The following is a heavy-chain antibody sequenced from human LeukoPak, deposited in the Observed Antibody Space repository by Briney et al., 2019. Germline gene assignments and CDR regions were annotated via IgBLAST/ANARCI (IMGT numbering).Heavy chain of an antibody. D-gene: IGHD5-18*01. CDR2: ISGSGGST. V-gene: IGHV3-23*01. J-gene: IGHJ5*02. CDR3: AREIQLWQVNWFDP. Sequence: GGTLRLSCAASGFTFSSYGMSWVRQAPGKGLEWVSAISGSGGSTYYADSVKGRFTISRDNSKNTLYLQMNSLRAEDTAVYYCAREIQLWQVNWFDPWGQGTLVTVSS. CDR1: GFTFSSYG.